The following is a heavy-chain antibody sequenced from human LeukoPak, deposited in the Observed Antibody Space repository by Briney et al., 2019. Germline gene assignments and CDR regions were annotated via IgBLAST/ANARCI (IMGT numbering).Heavy chain of an antibody. D-gene: IGHD5-24*01. Sequence: GGSLRLTCAASGFTFSSYSMNWVRQASGKGLEWVSSISNRSGYKYYAESLKGRFTISRDNAKNSLYLQVNSLRAEDTAVYYCARQSGDGYNHFDYWGQGTLVTVSS. J-gene: IGHJ4*02. CDR2: ISNRSGYK. CDR1: GFTFSSYS. CDR3: ARQSGDGYNHFDY. V-gene: IGHV3-21*01.